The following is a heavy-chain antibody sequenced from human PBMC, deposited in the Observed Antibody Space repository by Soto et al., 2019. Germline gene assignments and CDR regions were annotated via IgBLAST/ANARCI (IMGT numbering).Heavy chain of an antibody. CDR2: TSSSGGST. CDR1: GLTFSSYA. V-gene: IGHV3-23*01. CDR3: AGRSTVAGTLAY. J-gene: IGHJ4*02. Sequence: LRLSCAASGLTFSSYAMSWDRQAQGKGPEWVSATSSSGGSTFYADSVKGRFTISRDNSKNTLFLQMNSLRAEDTAVYYCAGRSTVAGTLAYWGQGTLVTVSS. D-gene: IGHD6-19*01.